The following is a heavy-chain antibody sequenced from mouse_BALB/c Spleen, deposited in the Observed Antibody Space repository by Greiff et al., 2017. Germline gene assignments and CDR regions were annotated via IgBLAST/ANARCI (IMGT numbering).Heavy chain of an antibody. J-gene: IGHJ2*01. CDR2: IYPGNSDT. D-gene: IGHD1-2*01. Sequence: VQLQQSGTVLARPGASVKMSCKASGYTFTSYWMHWVKQRPGQGLEWIGAIYPGNSDTSYNQKFKGKAKLTAVTSTSTAYMELSSLTNEDSAVYYCTRAVITTATYYFDYWGQGTTLTVSS. V-gene: IGHV1-5*01. CDR1: GYTFTSYW. CDR3: TRAVITTATYYFDY.